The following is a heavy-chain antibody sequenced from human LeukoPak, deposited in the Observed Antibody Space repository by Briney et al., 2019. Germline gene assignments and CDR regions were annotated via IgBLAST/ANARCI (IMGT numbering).Heavy chain of an antibody. J-gene: IGHJ6*03. CDR2: ISSSSSYI. CDR1: GFTFSSYS. CDR3: ARERRPIDRIDSDYAYYYYYMDV. V-gene: IGHV3-21*01. Sequence: PGGSLRLSCAAPGFTFSSYSMNWVRQAPGKGLEWVSSISSSSSYIYYADSVKGRFTISRDNAKNSLYLQMNSLRAEDTAVYYCARERRPIDRIDSDYAYYYYYMDVWGKGTTVTVSS. D-gene: IGHD4-11*01.